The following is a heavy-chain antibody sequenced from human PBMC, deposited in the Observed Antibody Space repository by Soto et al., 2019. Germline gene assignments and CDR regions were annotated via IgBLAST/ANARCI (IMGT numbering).Heavy chain of an antibody. V-gene: IGHV4-34*01. Sequence: SETLSLTCAVYSGSFSGYYWSWIRQPPGKGLEWIGEINHSGSTNYNPSLKSRVTISVDTSKNQFSLKLSSVTAADTAVYYCARPNVLRYFDWLAALVYWGQGTLVTVSS. CDR1: SGSFSGYY. CDR2: INHSGST. D-gene: IGHD3-9*01. J-gene: IGHJ4*02. CDR3: ARPNVLRYFDWLAALVY.